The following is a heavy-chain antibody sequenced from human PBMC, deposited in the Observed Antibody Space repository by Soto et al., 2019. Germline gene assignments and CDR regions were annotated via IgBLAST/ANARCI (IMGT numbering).Heavy chain of an antibody. D-gene: IGHD6-13*01. Sequence: GGSLRLSCAASGFTFDEYAMHWVRQAPGKGLEWVSAIGWNGASIGYADSVKDRFTISRDNAKNSLYLQMNSLRPEDTAFYYCAKGAAGTGEFDSWGQGTLVTVSS. CDR3: AKGAAGTGEFDS. CDR2: IGWNGASI. V-gene: IGHV3-9*01. J-gene: IGHJ4*02. CDR1: GFTFDEYA.